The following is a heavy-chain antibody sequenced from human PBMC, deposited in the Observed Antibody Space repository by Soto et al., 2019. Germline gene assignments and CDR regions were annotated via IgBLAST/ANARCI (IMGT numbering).Heavy chain of an antibody. V-gene: IGHV1-18*01. CDR3: SREGPAPYYYYGMDV. CDR2: ISAYNGNT. CDR1: CYSFTTYG. J-gene: IGHJ6*02. Sequence: QVQLVQSGGEVKKPGASVKVSCKTSCYSFTTYGISWVRQAPGQGLEWMGWISAYNGNTNYAQKLKDRVTMTTDTSTSTAYMELRSLRSDDTAVYYCSREGPAPYYYYGMDVWGQGSTVTVSS.